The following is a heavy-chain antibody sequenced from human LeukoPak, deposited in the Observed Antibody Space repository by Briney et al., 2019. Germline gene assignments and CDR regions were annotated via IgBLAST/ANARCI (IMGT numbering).Heavy chain of an antibody. CDR3: ARYNYCSSTSCYYYYYYMDV. V-gene: IGHV4-59*01. J-gene: IGHJ6*03. CDR1: GGSISGYY. D-gene: IGHD2-2*01. Sequence: PSETLSLTCTVSGGSISGYYWSWIRQPPGKGLEWIGYIYYSGSTNYNPSLKSRVTISVDTSKNQFSLKLSSVTAADTAVYYCARYNYCSSTSCYYYYYYMDVWGKGTPVTVSS. CDR2: IYYSGST.